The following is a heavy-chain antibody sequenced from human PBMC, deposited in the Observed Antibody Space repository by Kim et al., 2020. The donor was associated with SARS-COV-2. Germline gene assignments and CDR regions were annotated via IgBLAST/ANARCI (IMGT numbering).Heavy chain of an antibody. Sequence: SETLSLTCTVSGGSISSSSYYWGWIRQPPGKGLEWIGSIYYSGSTYYNPSLKSRVTISVDTSKNQFSLKLSSVTAADTAVYYCAGRPLLWFGYAYDYWGQGTLVTVSS. CDR2: IYYSGST. D-gene: IGHD3-10*01. J-gene: IGHJ4*02. CDR1: GGSISSSSYY. CDR3: AGRPLLWFGYAYDY. V-gene: IGHV4-39*01.